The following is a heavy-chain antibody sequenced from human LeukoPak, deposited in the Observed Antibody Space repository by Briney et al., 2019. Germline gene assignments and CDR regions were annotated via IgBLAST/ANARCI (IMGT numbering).Heavy chain of an antibody. J-gene: IGHJ4*02. Sequence: ASVKVSCKASGGTFSSYAISWVRQAPGQGLEWMGGIIPIFGTANYAQKFQGRVTITADESTSTAYMELSSLRSEDTAVYYCVSPRGYSYGYYFDYWGQGTLVTVSS. CDR3: VSPRGYSYGYYFDY. CDR1: GGTFSSYA. CDR2: IIPIFGTA. D-gene: IGHD5-18*01. V-gene: IGHV1-69*13.